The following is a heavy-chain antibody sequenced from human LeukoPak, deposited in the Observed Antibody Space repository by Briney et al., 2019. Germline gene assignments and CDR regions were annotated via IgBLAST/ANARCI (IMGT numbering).Heavy chain of an antibody. CDR1: GFTFSSYG. CDR3: AGTVVGATVY. J-gene: IGHJ4*02. CDR2: IWYDGSNK. V-gene: IGHV3-33*01. D-gene: IGHD1-26*01. Sequence: GRSLRLSCAASGFTFSSYGMHWVRQAPGKGLEWVAVIWYDGSNKYYADSVKGRFTISRDNSKNTLYLQMNSLRAEDTAVYYCAGTVVGATVYWGQGTLVTVSS.